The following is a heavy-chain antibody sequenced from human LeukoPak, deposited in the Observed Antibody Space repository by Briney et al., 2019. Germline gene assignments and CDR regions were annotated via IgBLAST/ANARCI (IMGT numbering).Heavy chain of an antibody. D-gene: IGHD1-26*01. V-gene: IGHV4-59*01. CDR1: GGSISSYY. CDR2: IYYSGST. Sequence: SETLSLTCTVSGGSISSYYWSWIRQPPGKGLEWIGYIYYSGSTNYNPSLKSRVTISVDTSRNQFSLKLSSVTAADTAVYYCAGGGTVRNGVDVWGQGTTVTVSS. J-gene: IGHJ6*02. CDR3: AGGGTVRNGVDV.